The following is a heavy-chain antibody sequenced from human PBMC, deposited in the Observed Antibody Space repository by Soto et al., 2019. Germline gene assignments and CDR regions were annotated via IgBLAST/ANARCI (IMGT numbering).Heavy chain of an antibody. D-gene: IGHD3-9*01. CDR1: GYTFTSYD. Sequence: ASVKVSCKASGYTFTSYDINWVRQATGQGLEWMGWMNPNSGNTGYAQKFQGRVTMTRNTSISTAYMELSSLRSEDTAVYYCARGLTYNVLRYFDWLSKNAFDYWGQGTLVTVSS. V-gene: IGHV1-8*01. CDR2: MNPNSGNT. CDR3: ARGLTYNVLRYFDWLSKNAFDY. J-gene: IGHJ4*02.